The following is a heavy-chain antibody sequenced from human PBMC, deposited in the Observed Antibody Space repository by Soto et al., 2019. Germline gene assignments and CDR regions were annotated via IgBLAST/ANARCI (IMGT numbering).Heavy chain of an antibody. CDR1: GFTFSSYA. J-gene: IGHJ6*02. D-gene: IGHD3-9*01. Sequence: PGWSLRLSCAASGFTFSSYAMHCVRQAPGKGLEWVAVMSSDGTSEYHADSVRGRFTISRDNFRNTLSLQMNTLSFEYTAVYYCARNSARGRNYDTVTRYYYYFYGMDVWGQGTTVTVSS. V-gene: IGHV3-30-3*01. CDR2: MSSDGTSE. CDR3: ARNSARGRNYDTVTRYYYYFYGMDV.